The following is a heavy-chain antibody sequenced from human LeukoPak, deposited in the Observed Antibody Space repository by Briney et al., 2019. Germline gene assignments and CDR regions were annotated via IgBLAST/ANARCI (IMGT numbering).Heavy chain of an antibody. J-gene: IGHJ3*02. V-gene: IGHV3-33*08. CDR3: ARDPREDSYAFDI. Sequence: PGRSLRLSCAASGFTFSSYGMHWVRQAPGKGLEWVAVIWYDGSNKCYADSVKGRFTISRDNSKNTLYLQMNSLRAEDTAVYYCARDPREDSYAFDIWGQGTMVTVSS. D-gene: IGHD2-15*01. CDR2: IWYDGSNK. CDR1: GFTFSSYG.